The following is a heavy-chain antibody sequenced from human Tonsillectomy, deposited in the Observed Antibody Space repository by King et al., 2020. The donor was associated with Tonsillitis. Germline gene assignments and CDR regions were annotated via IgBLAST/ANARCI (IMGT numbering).Heavy chain of an antibody. D-gene: IGHD1-20*01. J-gene: IGHJ4*02. V-gene: IGHV1-2*02. CDR2: INPKSGGT. CDR1: GYTFTGYC. Sequence: VQLVESGAEVKKPGASVKVSCKASGYTFTGYCMHWVRQAPGQGLEWMGLINPKSGGTNYAQKFQGRGTMTRDTSISTAYMELSRLRSDDTAVYYCARGDNWNPDYWGQGTLVTVSS. CDR3: ARGDNWNPDY.